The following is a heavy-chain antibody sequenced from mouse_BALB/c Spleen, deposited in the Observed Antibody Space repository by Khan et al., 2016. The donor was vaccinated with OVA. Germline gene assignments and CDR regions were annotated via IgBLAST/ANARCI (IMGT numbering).Heavy chain of an antibody. V-gene: IGHV2-6-1*01. Sequence: QVQLKESGPGLVAPSQSLSITCTISGFSLTNYGVHWVRLPPGKGLEWLVLIWSDGSTTYNSALKYRLSTSKDNSKCQVFLKMNSLQTDDTATYYCARQPYYHCYVMDYWGQGTSVTVSS. J-gene: IGHJ4*01. CDR1: GFSLTNYG. CDR3: ARQPYYHCYVMDY. CDR2: IWSDGST. D-gene: IGHD2-10*01.